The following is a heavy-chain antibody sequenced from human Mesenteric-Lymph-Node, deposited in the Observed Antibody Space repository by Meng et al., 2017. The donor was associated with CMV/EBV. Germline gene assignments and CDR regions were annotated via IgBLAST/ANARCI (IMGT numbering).Heavy chain of an antibody. Sequence: VDLVRLWGGLVQPGGSLELSCAASGFNVRDKYMSWVRQAPGKGLEWVCIIYRGDNTYYIDSVKDRFTVSRDNSKNTMYLQMNSLRVEDTAVYYCTGDSVSNPNLDYWGQGTLVTVSS. CDR2: IYRGDNT. CDR3: TGDSVSNPNLDY. J-gene: IGHJ4*02. D-gene: IGHD3-10*01. CDR1: GFNVRDKY. V-gene: IGHV3-66*01.